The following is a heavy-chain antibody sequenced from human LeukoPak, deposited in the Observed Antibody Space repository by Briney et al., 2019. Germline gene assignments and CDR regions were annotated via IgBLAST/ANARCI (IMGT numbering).Heavy chain of an antibody. Sequence: PGGSLRPSCAASGFTVSSNYMSWVRQAPGKGLEWVSVIYSGGSTYYADSVKGRFTISRDNSKNTLYLQMNSLRAEDTAVYYCARGVRGVHTLDYWGQGTLLTVSS. CDR2: IYSGGST. V-gene: IGHV3-53*01. D-gene: IGHD3-10*01. CDR3: ARGVRGVHTLDY. CDR1: GFTVSSNY. J-gene: IGHJ4*02.